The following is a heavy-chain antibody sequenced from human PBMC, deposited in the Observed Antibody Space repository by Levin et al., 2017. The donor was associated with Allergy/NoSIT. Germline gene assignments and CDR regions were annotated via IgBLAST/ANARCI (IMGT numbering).Heavy chain of an antibody. CDR1: GFTFSSYG. Sequence: PGGSLRLSCAASGFTFSSYGMHWVRQAPGKGLESVAVIWYDGSNKYYADSVKGRFTISRDNAKSTLFLQMNSLRAEDTAVYYCARGGDYSDRSGCHPGCDAFDLWGQGTMVTVSS. V-gene: IGHV3-33*01. D-gene: IGHD3-22*01. CDR3: ARGGDYSDRSGCHPGCDAFDL. CDR2: IWYDGSNK. J-gene: IGHJ3*01.